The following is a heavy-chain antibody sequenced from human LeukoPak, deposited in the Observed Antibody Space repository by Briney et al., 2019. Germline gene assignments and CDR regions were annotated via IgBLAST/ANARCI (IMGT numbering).Heavy chain of an antibody. CDR3: ARLYYYYYMDV. J-gene: IGHJ6*03. V-gene: IGHV4-34*01. Sequence: SETLSLTCAVYGGSFSGYYWSWIRQPPGKGLEWIGEINHSGSTNYNPSLKSRVTISVDTSKNQFSLKLSSVTAADTAVYYCARLYYYYYMDVWGKGTTVTVSS. CDR1: GGSFSGYY. CDR2: INHSGST.